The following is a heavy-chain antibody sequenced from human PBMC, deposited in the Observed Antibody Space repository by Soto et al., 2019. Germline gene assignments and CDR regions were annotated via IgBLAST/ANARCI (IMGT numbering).Heavy chain of an antibody. CDR1: GYTFTSYG. J-gene: IGHJ4*02. CDR3: ARGGFAYGYLDF. Sequence: QVHLVQSGAEVKKPGASLKVSCKSSGYTFTSYGIVWVRQAPGQGLEWMGWISTYNVDTKYAQKFKGRVTMSTDTSTTTAYMELTSLTSDDTAMYYCARGGFAYGYLDFWGQGTLPTVSS. D-gene: IGHD5-18*01. V-gene: IGHV1-18*01. CDR2: ISTYNVDT.